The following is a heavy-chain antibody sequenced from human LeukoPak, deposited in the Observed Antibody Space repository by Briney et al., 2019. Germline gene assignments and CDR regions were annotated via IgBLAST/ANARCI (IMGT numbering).Heavy chain of an antibody. V-gene: IGHV4-4*02. CDR3: AGYRVNAFDY. J-gene: IGHJ4*02. D-gene: IGHD6-13*01. Sequence: SETLSLTWAVSGRSISISNWWSWIRQPPGKGLEWIGEIYHSGSTNYNPSLKSRRTISVDTSKNQFSLRLTSVTAADTAVYFCAGYRVNAFDYWGQGILVTVSS. CDR1: GRSISISNW. CDR2: IYHSGST.